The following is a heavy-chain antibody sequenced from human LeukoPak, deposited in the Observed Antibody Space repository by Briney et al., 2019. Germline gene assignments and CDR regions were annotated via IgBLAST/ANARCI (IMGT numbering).Heavy chain of an antibody. CDR2: IGISSNKI. CDR1: GLTLRSYT. V-gene: IGHV3-21*04. CDR3: ARARAHSYDTSGYSYFDY. J-gene: IGHJ4*02. Sequence: GGSLRLSCAASGLTLRSYTMNWVRQAPGKGLEWASSIGISSNKIYYADSVKGQFIISRDNAKNSVYLQMNSLSSEETAVYYCARARAHSYDTSGYSYFDYWGQGTLVTVSS. D-gene: IGHD3-22*01.